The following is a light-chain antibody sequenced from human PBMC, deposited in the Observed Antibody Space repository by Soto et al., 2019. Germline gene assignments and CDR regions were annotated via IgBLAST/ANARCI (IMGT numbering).Light chain of an antibody. CDR3: QQYQSYWT. V-gene: IGKV1-5*01. J-gene: IGKJ1*01. CDR2: DAS. Sequence: DIQMTQSPSTLSASVGDRVTITCRASQSISSWLAWYQQKPGKAPKLLIYDASSLESGVPSRFSGSGSGTEFTLTISSLQPDDFATYYCQQYQSYWTVGQGTTVDIK. CDR1: QSISSW.